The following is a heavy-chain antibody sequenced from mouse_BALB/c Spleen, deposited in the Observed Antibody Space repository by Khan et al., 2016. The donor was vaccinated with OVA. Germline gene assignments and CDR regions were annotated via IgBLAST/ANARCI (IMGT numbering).Heavy chain of an antibody. CDR2: VNPNTGGS. J-gene: IGHJ3*01. Sequence: VQLKQPGPDLVKPGASVKISCKASGYSFTLYYMTWVKQSHGKSLERIGRVNPNTGGSDYNQEFNGKAILTVDKSSNTAYMELHSLTSEDSAVYYCASGYSFFAYWGQGTLVTVSA. V-gene: IGHV1-26*01. CDR1: GYSFTLYY. CDR3: ASGYSFFAY. D-gene: IGHD3-1*01.